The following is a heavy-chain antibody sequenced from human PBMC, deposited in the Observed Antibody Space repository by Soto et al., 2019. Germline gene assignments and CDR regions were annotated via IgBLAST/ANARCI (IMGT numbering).Heavy chain of an antibody. CDR2: IYYSGST. CDR3: ARDGSGWSGWGMDV. Sequence: QVQLQESGPGLVKPSQTLSLTCTVSGGSISSGGYYWSWIRQHPGKGLEWIGYIYYSGSTYYNPSLKSRVTIAVDTSKNQFSLKLSSVTAADTAVYYCARDGSGWSGWGMDVWGQGTTVTVSS. D-gene: IGHD6-19*01. CDR1: GGSISSGGYY. J-gene: IGHJ6*02. V-gene: IGHV4-31*03.